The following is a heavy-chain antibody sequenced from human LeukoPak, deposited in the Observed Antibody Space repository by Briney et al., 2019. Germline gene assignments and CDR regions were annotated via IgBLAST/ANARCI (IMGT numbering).Heavy chain of an antibody. CDR1: GFTFSTYS. Sequence: GGSLRLSCVASGFTFSTYSMNWVRQAPGKGLEWVSFISSSSATIFYADSVKGRFTNSRDNAKNSLYLQLNILRDEDTAVYYCAKDAGSYTIGNWFDPWGQGTLVTVSS. V-gene: IGHV3-48*02. J-gene: IGHJ5*02. D-gene: IGHD1-26*01. CDR2: ISSSSATI. CDR3: AKDAGSYTIGNWFDP.